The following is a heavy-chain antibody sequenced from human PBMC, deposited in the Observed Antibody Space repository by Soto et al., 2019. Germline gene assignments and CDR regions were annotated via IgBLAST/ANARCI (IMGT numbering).Heavy chain of an antibody. Sequence: GESLKISCAASGFTFSSYGMHWVRQAPGKGLEWVAVIWYYGSNKYYADSVKGRFTISRDNSKNTLYLQMNSLRAEDTAVYYCARDNSGKDLMVYASTYFDYWGQGTLVTVSS. CDR2: IWYYGSNK. CDR3: ARDNSGKDLMVYASTYFDY. D-gene: IGHD2-8*01. CDR1: GFTFSSYG. V-gene: IGHV3-33*01. J-gene: IGHJ4*02.